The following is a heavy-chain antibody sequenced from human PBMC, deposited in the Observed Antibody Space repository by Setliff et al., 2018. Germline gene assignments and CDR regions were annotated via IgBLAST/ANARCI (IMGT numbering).Heavy chain of an antibody. D-gene: IGHD1-26*01. Sequence: PSETLSLTCTVSGDSISSGDYFWSWIRQPPGKGLEWIAYIYHSGSAYYNPSLKSRVTMSVDTSKNQFSLHLSSVTAADTAVYYCAREVGTSTSSDAFDVWGQGMMVTVSS. CDR1: GDSISSGDYF. V-gene: IGHV4-30-4*08. J-gene: IGHJ3*01. CDR3: AREVGTSTSSDAFDV. CDR2: IYHSGSA.